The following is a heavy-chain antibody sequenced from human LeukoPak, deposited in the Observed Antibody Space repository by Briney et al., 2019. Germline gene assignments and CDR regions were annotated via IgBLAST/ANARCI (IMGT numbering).Heavy chain of an antibody. D-gene: IGHD2-21*01. V-gene: IGHV3-73*01. CDR1: GFTFSSYW. Sequence: PGGSLRLSCAASGFTFSSYWMHWVRQASGKGLEWVGRIRSKANNYATTYAASVKARFTISRDDSKNTAYLQMNSLKTEDTAVYYCKGGGDYSGYWGQGTLVTVSS. CDR2: IRSKANNYAT. CDR3: KGGGDYSGY. J-gene: IGHJ4*02.